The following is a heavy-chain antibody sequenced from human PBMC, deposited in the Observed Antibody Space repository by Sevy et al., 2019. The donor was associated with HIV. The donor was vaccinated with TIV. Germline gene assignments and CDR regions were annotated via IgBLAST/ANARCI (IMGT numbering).Heavy chain of an antibody. Sequence: KQSQTLSLTCTVSRASISSGSFYCHWIRQPVGKGLEWIGRIYFSGTTLYNQSLKSRVSISIDMANNQFSLRLQAVTAADTATYYCAAETTGLHALNSWGPGVLVTVSS. D-gene: IGHD2-8*02. V-gene: IGHV4-61*02. J-gene: IGHJ4*02. CDR3: AAETTGLHALNS. CDR1: RASISSGSFY. CDR2: IYFSGTT.